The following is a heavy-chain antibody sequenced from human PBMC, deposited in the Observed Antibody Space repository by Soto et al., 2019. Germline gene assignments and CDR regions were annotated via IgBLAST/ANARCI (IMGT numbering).Heavy chain of an antibody. J-gene: IGHJ6*02. Sequence: EGQLVESGGNLVRPGGSLRLSCAASGFVFSTYSMNWVRQAPGKGLDWISYISSTSGTIYYADSVKGRFTIFRDNAKNSLFLQMNGLRDDDTAVYYCANQKIRFSVAGTLYGLGVWGQGTTVTVSS. V-gene: IGHV3-48*02. CDR2: ISSTSGTI. CDR3: ANQKIRFSVAGTLYGLGV. CDR1: GFVFSTYS. D-gene: IGHD6-19*01.